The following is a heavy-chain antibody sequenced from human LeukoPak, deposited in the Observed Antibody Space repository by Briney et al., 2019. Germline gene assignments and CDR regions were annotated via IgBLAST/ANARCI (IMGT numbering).Heavy chain of an antibody. D-gene: IGHD3-10*01. Sequence: GGSLRLSCAVSGFTVSSRYISWVRQAPGKGLEWVSFIYTDGSTYYAESVKGRFTISRDISKNTAYRQMNSLRAEDTALYFCAVYYYGSFPPTNFDYWGQGTLVTVSS. J-gene: IGHJ4*02. V-gene: IGHV3-66*01. CDR2: IYTDGST. CDR1: GFTVSSRY. CDR3: AVYYYGSFPPTNFDY.